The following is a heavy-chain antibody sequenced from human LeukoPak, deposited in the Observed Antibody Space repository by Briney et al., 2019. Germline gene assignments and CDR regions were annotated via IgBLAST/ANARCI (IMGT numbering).Heavy chain of an antibody. CDR1: GGSISSSSYY. Sequence: PSETLSLTCTVSGGSISSSSYYWGWIRQPPGKGLEWIGYIYYSGSTYYNPSLKSRVTISVDTSKNQFSLKLSSVTAADTAVYYCARRPVSDYSNYGFIDYWGQGTLVTVSS. CDR3: ARRPVSDYSNYGFIDY. V-gene: IGHV4-39*07. CDR2: IYYSGST. D-gene: IGHD4-11*01. J-gene: IGHJ4*02.